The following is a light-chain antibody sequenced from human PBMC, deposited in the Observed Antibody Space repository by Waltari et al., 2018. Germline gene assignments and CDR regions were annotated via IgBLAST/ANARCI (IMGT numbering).Light chain of an antibody. CDR1: QSIYSN. V-gene: IGKV3D-15*01. J-gene: IGKJ5*01. Sequence: ILMTQSPVTLSVSLGERATLSCRVSQSIYSNLAWYQQRPGQPPRLLIFDASTRASGIPARFSGSGSGTECTLTIRTLQSEDSAVYYCQQYNVWPPITFGQGTRLEIK. CDR2: DAS. CDR3: QQYNVWPPIT.